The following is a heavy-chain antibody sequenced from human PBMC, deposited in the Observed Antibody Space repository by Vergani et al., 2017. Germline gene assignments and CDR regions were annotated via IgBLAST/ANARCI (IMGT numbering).Heavy chain of an antibody. J-gene: IGHJ6*03. D-gene: IGHD5-12*01. CDR3: ARXSRPGGYDYYYYMDV. V-gene: IGHV4-61*02. CDR1: GGSISSGSYY. Sequence: QVQLQESGPGLVKPSQTLSLTCTVSGGSISSGSYYWSWIRQPAGKGLEWIGRIYTSGSTNYNPSLKSRVTMSVDTSKNQFSLKLSSVTAADTAVYYCARXSRPGGYDYYYYMDVWGKGTTVTVSS. CDR2: IYTSGST.